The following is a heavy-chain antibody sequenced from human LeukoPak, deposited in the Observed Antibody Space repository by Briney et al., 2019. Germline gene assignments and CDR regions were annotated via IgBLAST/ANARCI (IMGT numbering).Heavy chain of an antibody. CDR2: ISSSGSSI. D-gene: IGHD5-24*01. V-gene: IGHV3-11*01. CDR3: ARDMRWPQFVPEY. J-gene: IGHJ4*02. Sequence: GGSLRLSCAGSGFTFSDYYMSWIRQAPGKGLEWISYISSSGSSIYYADSVKGRFTISRDNAKNSLDLQMNGLRVEDTAVYYCARDMRWPQFVPEYWGQGSLVTVSS. CDR1: GFTFSDYY.